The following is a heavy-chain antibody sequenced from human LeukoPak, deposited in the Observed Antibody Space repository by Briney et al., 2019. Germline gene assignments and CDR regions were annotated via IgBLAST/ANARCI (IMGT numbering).Heavy chain of an antibody. CDR1: GGSISGYY. J-gene: IGHJ5*01. CDR2: INTSGTT. V-gene: IGHV4-4*07. D-gene: IGHD2/OR15-2a*01. CDR3: ARGLSASYDFNWFDS. Sequence: SETLSLTCTVSGGSISGYYWSWIRQPAGKGPEWMGRINTSGTTRYDSSLKSRVTMSVDTSKNQFSLKLTSVTAADTAVYYCARGLSASYDFNWFDSRGQGTLVTVSS.